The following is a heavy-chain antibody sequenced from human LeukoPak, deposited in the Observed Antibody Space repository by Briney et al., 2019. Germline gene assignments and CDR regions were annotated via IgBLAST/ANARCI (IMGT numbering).Heavy chain of an antibody. CDR2: INWDGGST. Sequence: GGSLRLSRAASGFTFDDYGMSWVRQAPGKGLEWVSGINWDGGSTGYADSVKGRFTISRDNAKNSLYLQMNSLRDEATALYYCARVLRGSIAAAGTLAHWGQGTLVTVSS. J-gene: IGHJ4*02. CDR1: GFTFDDYG. D-gene: IGHD6-13*01. CDR3: ARVLRGSIAAAGTLAH. V-gene: IGHV3-20*04.